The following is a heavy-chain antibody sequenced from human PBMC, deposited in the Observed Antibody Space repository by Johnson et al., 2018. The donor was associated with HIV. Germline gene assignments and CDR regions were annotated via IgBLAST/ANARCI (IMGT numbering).Heavy chain of an antibody. V-gene: IGHV3-30-3*01. CDR3: ARDLYRFGPVQAFDI. D-gene: IGHD3-10*01. Sequence: QMQLVESGGGLVQPGGSRRLSCAASGFTFSSYAMHWVRQAPGKGLEWVAVISYDGSNKYYADSVKGRFTISRDNSKNTLYLQMNSLRAEDTAVYYCARDLYRFGPVQAFDIWGQGTMVTVSS. J-gene: IGHJ3*02. CDR2: ISYDGSNK. CDR1: GFTFSSYA.